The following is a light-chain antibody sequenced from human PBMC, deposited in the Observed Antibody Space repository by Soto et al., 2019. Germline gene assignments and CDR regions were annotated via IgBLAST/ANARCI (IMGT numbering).Light chain of an antibody. CDR2: EVS. CDR3: SSYTSSSTRNVV. J-gene: IGLJ2*01. Sequence: QSALTQPGSVSGSPGQSITISCTGTSSDVGGYNYVSWYQQHRGKAPKVMVYEVSNRPSGVSNRFSGSKSGNTASLTISGLQAEDEADYYCSSYTSSSTRNVVFGGGTKLTVL. CDR1: SSDVGGYNY. V-gene: IGLV2-14*01.